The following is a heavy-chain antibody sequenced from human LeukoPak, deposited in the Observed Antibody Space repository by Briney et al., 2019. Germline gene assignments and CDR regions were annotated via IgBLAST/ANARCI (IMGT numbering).Heavy chain of an antibody. CDR1: GFTFSSYW. CDR2: IKQDGSEK. Sequence: PGGSLRLSCAASGFTFSSYWMSWVRQAPGKGLEWVANIKQDGSEKYYVDSVKGRFTISRDNAKNSLYLQTNSLRAEDTAVYYCAREYSSGYNAHFDYWGQGTLVTVSS. J-gene: IGHJ4*02. D-gene: IGHD3-22*01. V-gene: IGHV3-7*01. CDR3: AREYSSGYNAHFDY.